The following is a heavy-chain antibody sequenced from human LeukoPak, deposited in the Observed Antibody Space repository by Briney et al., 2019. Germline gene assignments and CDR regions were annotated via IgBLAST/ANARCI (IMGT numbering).Heavy chain of an antibody. CDR2: IYHSGTT. J-gene: IGHJ6*04. D-gene: IGHD3-10*01. CDR3: ERDVFRRALDV. V-gene: IGHV4-4*02. CDR1: GVSFSSSNW. Sequence: SETLTLTCAVSGVSFSSSNWWRWVRDPPGNGLECIAEIYHSGTTNYNPSLKGRVTISVDTSKNQFSLKLSSVTAADTAVYYCERDVFRRALDVWGKGTTVTVSS.